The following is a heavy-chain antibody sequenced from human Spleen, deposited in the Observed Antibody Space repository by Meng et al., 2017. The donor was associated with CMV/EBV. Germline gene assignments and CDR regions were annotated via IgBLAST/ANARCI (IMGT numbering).Heavy chain of an antibody. J-gene: IGHJ4*02. Sequence: GGSLRLSCAASGFTFGGFTMSWVRQAPGKGLEWVSTISTSGDNTYYTDSVRGRFTISRDNSKNTLYLQMNSLRAEDTAVYYCANSVREGSSWYFVYWGQGTLVTVSS. V-gene: IGHV3-23*01. D-gene: IGHD6-13*01. CDR1: GFTFGGFT. CDR3: ANSVREGSSWYFVY. CDR2: ISTSGDNT.